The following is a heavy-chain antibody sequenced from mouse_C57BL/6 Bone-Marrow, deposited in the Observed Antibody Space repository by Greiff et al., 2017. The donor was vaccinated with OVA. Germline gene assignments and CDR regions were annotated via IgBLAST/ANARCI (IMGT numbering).Heavy chain of an antibody. D-gene: IGHD3-2*02. Sequence: QVQLQQSGPELVKPGASVKISCKASGYAFSSSWMNWVKPRPGKGLEWIGRIYPGDGDTNYNGKFKGKATLTADKSSSTAYMQLSSLTSEDSAVYFCARSRRQLRLEAMDYWGQGTSVTVSS. CDR3: ARSRRQLRLEAMDY. V-gene: IGHV1-82*01. J-gene: IGHJ4*01. CDR1: GYAFSSSW. CDR2: IYPGDGDT.